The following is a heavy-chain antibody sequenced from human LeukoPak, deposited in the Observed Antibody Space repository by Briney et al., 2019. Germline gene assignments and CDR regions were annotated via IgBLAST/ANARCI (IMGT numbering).Heavy chain of an antibody. Sequence: GGSLRLSCAASGFTFSDYYMSWIRQVPGKGLEWVSYIGLTDTTIYYADSLKGRFAISRDNAKNSLYLHTHSLRAEDAAIYYCARLKLGYWYFDLWGRGTLLTVSS. J-gene: IGHJ2*01. CDR3: ARLKLGYWYFDL. D-gene: IGHD7-27*01. CDR2: IGLTDTTI. V-gene: IGHV3-11*01. CDR1: GFTFSDYY.